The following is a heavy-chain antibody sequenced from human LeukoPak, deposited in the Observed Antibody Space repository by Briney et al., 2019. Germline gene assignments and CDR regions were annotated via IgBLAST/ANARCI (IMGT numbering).Heavy chain of an antibody. CDR2: ITAIGSTT. D-gene: IGHD5/OR15-5a*01. V-gene: IGHV3-23*01. J-gene: IGHJ2*01. CDR3: AKANIVSTIGWYFDL. CDR1: GFTLTTYT. Sequence: GRSLRLSCAASGFTLTTYTIGWVRHVPGKGLEWVSLITAIGSTTYYADSVKGRFTISRDSSTSTLYLHMNTLRAEDTAVYYCAKANIVSTIGWYFDLWGRGTLVTVSS.